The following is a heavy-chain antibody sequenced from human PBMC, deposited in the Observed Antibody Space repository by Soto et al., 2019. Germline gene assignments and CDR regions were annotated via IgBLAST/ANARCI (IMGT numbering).Heavy chain of an antibody. V-gene: IGHV1-3*01. CDR3: ARNGVVSGGSYYYYYMDV. J-gene: IGHJ6*03. CDR2: INAGNGNT. D-gene: IGHD2-15*01. CDR1: GYTFTSYA. Sequence: ASVKVSCKASGYTFTSYAMHWVRQAPGQRLEWMGWINAGNGNTKYSQKFQGRVTITRDTSASTAYMELSSLRSEDTAVYYCARNGVVSGGSYYYYYMDVWGKGTTVTVSS.